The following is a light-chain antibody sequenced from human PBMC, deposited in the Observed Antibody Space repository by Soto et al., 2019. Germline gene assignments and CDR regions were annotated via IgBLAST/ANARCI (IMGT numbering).Light chain of an antibody. CDR3: QQYDNRPLT. CDR2: DVS. Sequence: DIQMTQSPSSLSASVGDRVTITCQASQDITNYLNWYQQKPGKAPKLLTYDVSKLEAGVPSRFSGSGSGTDFTLTISSLQPEDIATYYCQQYDNRPLTFGGGTKV. J-gene: IGKJ4*01. CDR1: QDITNY. V-gene: IGKV1-33*01.